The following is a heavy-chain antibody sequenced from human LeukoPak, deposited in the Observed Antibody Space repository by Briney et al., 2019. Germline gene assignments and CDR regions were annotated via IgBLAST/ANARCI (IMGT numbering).Heavy chain of an antibody. Sequence: ASVQVSCQASAYTFTDYYIHCVRHAPGQGLEWIGGIYPNTGGTNYPQQFEGRITMTRDTSISTAYMELTRLRFDDTAVYYCATGINYNSGWYGAFDSWGQGSLVTVSS. D-gene: IGHD6-19*01. J-gene: IGHJ4*02. CDR2: IYPNTGGT. V-gene: IGHV1-2*02. CDR1: AYTFTDYY. CDR3: ATGINYNSGWYGAFDS.